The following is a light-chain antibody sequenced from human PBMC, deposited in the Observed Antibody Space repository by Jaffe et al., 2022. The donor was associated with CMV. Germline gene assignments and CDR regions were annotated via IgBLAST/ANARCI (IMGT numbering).Light chain of an antibody. J-gene: IGLJ2*01. V-gene: IGLV2-14*01. Sequence: QSALTQPASVSGSPGQSITISCTGTSSDVGGYNYVSWYQQHPGKAPKLMIYEVSKRPSGVSTRFSGSKSGNTASLTISGLQADDEADYYCSSYTSSSTYVVFGGGTKLTVL. CDR3: SSYTSSSTYVV. CDR2: EVS. CDR1: SSDVGGYNY.